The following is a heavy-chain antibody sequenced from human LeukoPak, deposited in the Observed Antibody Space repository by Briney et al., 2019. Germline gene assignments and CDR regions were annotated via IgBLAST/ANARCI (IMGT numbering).Heavy chain of an antibody. CDR2: IDPSDSYT. Sequence: GESLKISCKGSGYSFTSYWISWVRQMTGKGLEWMGRIDPSDSYTNYSPSFQGHVTISADKSISTAYLQWSSLKASDTAMYYCARVGYGSDGFDPWGQGTLVTVSS. CDR3: ARVGYGSDGFDP. D-gene: IGHD5-12*01. J-gene: IGHJ5*02. V-gene: IGHV5-10-1*01. CDR1: GYSFTSYW.